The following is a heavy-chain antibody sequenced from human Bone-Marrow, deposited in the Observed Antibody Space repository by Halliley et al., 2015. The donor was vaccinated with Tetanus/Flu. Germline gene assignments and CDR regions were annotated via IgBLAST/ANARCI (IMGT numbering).Heavy chain of an antibody. V-gene: IGHV3-33*01. CDR1: GFLFNSHG. CDR3: ARPGTFCGGDCYRGWGAFDI. Sequence: SLRLSCAASGFLFNSHGMHWVRQAPGKGLEWVAVMWFDETDRSYADSVKGRFTISRDNSNNTLYLQMNSLRDEDTAVYYCARPGTFCGGDCYRGWGAFDIWGRGTLVTVSS. D-gene: IGHD2-21*02. J-gene: IGHJ3*02. CDR2: MWFDETDR.